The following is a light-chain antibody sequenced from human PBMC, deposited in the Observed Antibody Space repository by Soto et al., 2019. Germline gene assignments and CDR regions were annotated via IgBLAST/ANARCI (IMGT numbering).Light chain of an antibody. Sequence: IQMTQSPSTLSASVGDRVTITCRASQSISSWLAWYQQKSGKAPKLLIYDASSLESGVPSRFSGSGSGTEFTLTISSLQPDDFATYYCQQYNSWWTFGQGTKVDIK. CDR1: QSISSW. CDR2: DAS. J-gene: IGKJ1*01. CDR3: QQYNSWWT. V-gene: IGKV1-5*01.